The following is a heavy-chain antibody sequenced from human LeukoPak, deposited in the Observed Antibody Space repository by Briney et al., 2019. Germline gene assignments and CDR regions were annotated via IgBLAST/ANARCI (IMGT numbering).Heavy chain of an antibody. D-gene: IGHD4-11*01. CDR1: GGSISSGGYS. Sequence: SETLSLTCAVSGGSISSGGYSWSWIRQPPGKGLEWIGFIYSSGSTNYNPSLKGRVTISVDTSKNQFSLKLSSVTAADTAVYYCARQGSNAYNWFDAWGQGTLVTVSS. CDR2: IYSSGST. CDR3: ARQGSNAYNWFDA. V-gene: IGHV4-30-2*01. J-gene: IGHJ5*02.